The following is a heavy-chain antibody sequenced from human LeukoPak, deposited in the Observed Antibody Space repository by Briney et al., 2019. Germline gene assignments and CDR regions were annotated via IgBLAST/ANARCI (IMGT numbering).Heavy chain of an antibody. D-gene: IGHD6-19*01. CDR3: ARASNRRTAVAGTFDY. Sequence: PSETLSLTCTVSGGSISSGGYYWSWIRQHPGKGLEWIGYIYYSGSTYYNPSLKSRVTISVDTSKNQFSLKLSSVTAADTAVYYCARASNRRTAVAGTFDYWGQGTLVTVSS. CDR1: GGSISSGGYY. CDR2: IYYSGST. V-gene: IGHV4-31*03. J-gene: IGHJ4*02.